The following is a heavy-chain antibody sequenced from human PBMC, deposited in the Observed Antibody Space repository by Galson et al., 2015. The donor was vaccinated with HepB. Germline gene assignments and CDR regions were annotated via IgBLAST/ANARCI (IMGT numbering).Heavy chain of an antibody. J-gene: IGHJ4*02. CDR3: ASGPRGGATLY. D-gene: IGHD1-26*01. V-gene: IGHV3-53*04. CDR2: IYSGGSA. CDR1: GFTVSSNY. Sequence: SLRLSCAASGFTVSSNYMSWVRQAPGKGLEWVSVIYSGGSAYSADSVKGRFTISRYHSKNTLYLQMNSLRVEGTAVYYCASGPRGGATLYWGQGTLVTVSS.